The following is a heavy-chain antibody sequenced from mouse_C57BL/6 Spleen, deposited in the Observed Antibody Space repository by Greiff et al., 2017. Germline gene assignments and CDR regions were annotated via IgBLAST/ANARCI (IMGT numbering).Heavy chain of an antibody. D-gene: IGHD1-1*01. CDR2: IYPGDGDT. J-gene: IGHJ4*01. CDR3: ARDYYDSSYDYAMGC. V-gene: IGHV1-82*01. CDR1: GYAFSSSW. Sequence: VQLQESGPELVKPGASVKISCKASGYAFSSSWMNWVKQRPGKGLEWIGRIYPGDGDTNYNGKFKGKATLTADKSSSTAYMQLSSLTSEDSAVYFCARDYYDSSYDYAMGCWGQGTSVTVSS.